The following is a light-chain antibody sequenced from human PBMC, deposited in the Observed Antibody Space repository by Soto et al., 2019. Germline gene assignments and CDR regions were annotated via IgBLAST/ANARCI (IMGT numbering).Light chain of an antibody. CDR3: CSYAGSSTRVV. CDR2: EDS. V-gene: IGLV2-23*01. J-gene: IGLJ2*01. Sequence: QSALTQPASVSGSPGQSITISCTGTSSDVGSYNLVSWYQHNPAKAPKLMIYEDSKRPSGVSNRFSGSKSGNTASLTISGLQAEDEADYYCCSYAGSSTRVVFGGGNKLTVL. CDR1: SSDVGSYNL.